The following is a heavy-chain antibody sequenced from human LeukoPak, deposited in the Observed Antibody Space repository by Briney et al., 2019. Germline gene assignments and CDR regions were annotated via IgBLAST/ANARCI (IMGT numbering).Heavy chain of an antibody. Sequence: SETLSLTCTVSGDSISSSTYYWSWIRQPPGKGLEWVGHIYYLGSTNYNPSLKSRVTISIDTSKNYFSLKLNPVIAADTAVYYCARDRPGSYWYFDLWGRGTLVTVSS. CDR1: GDSISSSTYY. D-gene: IGHD3-10*01. J-gene: IGHJ2*01. CDR2: IYYLGST. V-gene: IGHV4-61*03. CDR3: ARDRPGSYWYFDL.